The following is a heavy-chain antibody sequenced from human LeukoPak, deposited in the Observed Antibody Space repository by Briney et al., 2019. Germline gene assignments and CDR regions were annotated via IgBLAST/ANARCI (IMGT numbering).Heavy chain of an antibody. CDR1: GGSFSGYY. J-gene: IGHJ5*02. D-gene: IGHD2-2*01. V-gene: IGHV4-34*01. CDR2: INHSGST. Sequence: SETLSLTCAVYGGSFSGYYWSWIRQPPGKGLEWIGEINHSGSTNYNPSLKSRVTISVDTSKNQFSLKLSSVTAADTAVYYCVGVPEDQLLPANWFDPWGQGTLVTVSS. CDR3: VGVPEDQLLPANWFDP.